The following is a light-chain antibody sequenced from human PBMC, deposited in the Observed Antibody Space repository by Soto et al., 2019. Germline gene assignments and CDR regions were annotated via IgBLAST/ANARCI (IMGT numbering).Light chain of an antibody. J-gene: IGKJ2*01. V-gene: IGKV3-11*01. CDR3: HQRSSWPPT. CDR1: QSVSSS. CDR2: DAS. Sequence: EIVLTQSPAILSLSPGERATLSCRASQSVSSSLGWFQQKPGQAPRLLIYDASNRATGIPAKFRGSGSGTGFTLTNRRLGAGDFAVYYCHQRSSWPPTFGQGTKLEIK.